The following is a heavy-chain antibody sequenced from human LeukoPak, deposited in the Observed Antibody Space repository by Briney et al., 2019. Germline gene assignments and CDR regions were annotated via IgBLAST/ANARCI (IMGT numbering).Heavy chain of an antibody. CDR3: ARDYGRSRDYGMDV. V-gene: IGHV3-74*01. J-gene: IGHJ6*02. D-gene: IGHD3-10*01. CDR1: GFTFSNYW. Sequence: PGGSLRLSCAASGFTFSNYWMHWVRQAPGKGLVLVSRINSDGSSTTYADSVKGRFTISRDNAKNTLYLQMNSLRAEDTAVYYCARDYGRSRDYGMDVWGQGTTVTVSS. CDR2: INSDGSST.